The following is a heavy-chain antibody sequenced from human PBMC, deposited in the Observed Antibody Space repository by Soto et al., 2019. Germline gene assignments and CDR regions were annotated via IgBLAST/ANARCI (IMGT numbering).Heavy chain of an antibody. J-gene: IGHJ4*02. D-gene: IGHD2-2*01. CDR1: GGSISSYY. Sequence: SDTLSLTCTVSGGSISSYYWSWIRQPPGKGLEWIGYIYYSGSTNYNPSLKSRVTISVDTSKNQFSLKLSSVTAADSVVYYCAKDWDIVVVPAAPYWGQGTLVTVSS. CDR2: IYYSGST. CDR3: AKDWDIVVVPAAPY. V-gene: IGHV4-59*01.